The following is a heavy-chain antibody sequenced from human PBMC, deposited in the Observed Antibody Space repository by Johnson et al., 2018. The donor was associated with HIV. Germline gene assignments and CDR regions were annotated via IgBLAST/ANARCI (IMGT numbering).Heavy chain of an antibody. V-gene: IGHV3-30*04. Sequence: QVQLVESGGGVVQPGTSLRLSCVGTGFTFSTSVFHWVRRAPGKGLEWVSGISYDGSNKYYADSVKGRFTISRDNSKNTLYLQMNSLGAEDTAVYYCARDREYGLAWGWTLDIWGQWTMVTVSS. CDR2: ISYDGSNK. CDR1: GFTFSTSV. CDR3: ARDREYGLAWGWTLDI. J-gene: IGHJ3*02. D-gene: IGHD2/OR15-2a*01.